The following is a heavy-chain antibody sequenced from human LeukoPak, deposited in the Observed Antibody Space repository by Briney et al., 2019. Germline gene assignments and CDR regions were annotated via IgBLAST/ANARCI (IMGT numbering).Heavy chain of an antibody. J-gene: IGHJ5*02. CDR3: AKADQWLVRGNWFDP. CDR2: ISYDGSNK. CDR1: GFTFSTYG. D-gene: IGHD6-19*01. V-gene: IGHV3-30*18. Sequence: GGSLRLSCAASGFTFSTYGMHWVRQAPGKGLEWVAVISYDGSNKYYADSVKGRFTISRDNSKNTLYLQMNSLRAEDTAVYYCAKADQWLVRGNWFDPWGQGTLVTVSS.